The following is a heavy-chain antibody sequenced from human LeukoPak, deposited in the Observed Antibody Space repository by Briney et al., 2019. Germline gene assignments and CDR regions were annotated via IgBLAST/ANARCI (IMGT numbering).Heavy chain of an antibody. CDR3: ARWGDYYGSGSYYNGSQNWFDP. Sequence: PGGSLRLSCAASGFTFSDYYMSWIRQAPGKGLEWVSYISSSGSTIYYADSVKGRFTISRDNAKNSLYLQMNSLRAEDTAVYYCARWGDYYGSGSYYNGSQNWFDPWGQGTLATVSS. CDR2: ISSSGSTI. CDR1: GFTFSDYY. J-gene: IGHJ5*02. V-gene: IGHV3-11*01. D-gene: IGHD3-10*01.